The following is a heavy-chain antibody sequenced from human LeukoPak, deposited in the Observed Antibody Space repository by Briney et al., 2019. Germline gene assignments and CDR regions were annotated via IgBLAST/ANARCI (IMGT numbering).Heavy chain of an antibody. CDR1: GFTFSSYA. CDR2: ISGSGGST. J-gene: IGHJ4*02. Sequence: PGGSLRLSCAASGFTFSSYAMSWVRQAPGKGLEWVSAISGSGGSTYYADSVKGRFTISRDNSKNTLYLQMNSLRAEDTAVYYCAKDALSMIVVVTWSDYWGQGTLVTVSS. CDR3: AKDALSMIVVVTWSDY. D-gene: IGHD3-22*01. V-gene: IGHV3-23*01.